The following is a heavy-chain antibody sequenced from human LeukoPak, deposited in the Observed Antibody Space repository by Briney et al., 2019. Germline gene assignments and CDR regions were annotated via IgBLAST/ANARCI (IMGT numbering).Heavy chain of an antibody. CDR2: VSLSGTT. CDR1: GDSISTYY. V-gene: IGHV4-59*01. J-gene: IGHJ4*02. D-gene: IGHD6-19*01. CDR3: ARGVWLARDY. Sequence: SQTLSLTCTTAGDSISTYYWSWIRQSPRKELEKLGDVSLSGTTNYNPSLNSNPSLKSRVSISIDTSKNQFSLKLSSATAADTAVYYCARGVWLARDYWGQGTRVTVSS.